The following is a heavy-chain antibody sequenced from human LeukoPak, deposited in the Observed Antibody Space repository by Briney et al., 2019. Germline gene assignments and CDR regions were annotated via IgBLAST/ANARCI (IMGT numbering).Heavy chain of an antibody. V-gene: IGHV3-48*03. CDR3: AKDTGGWSLT. Sequence: GGSLRLPCAASGFAFSGYEMYWVRQAPGKGLEWISYISDTGGAIHYADSVKGRFTISRDNAKNSLYLQMNSLRAEDTAVYYCAKDTGGWSLTWGQGTLVTVSS. J-gene: IGHJ5*02. CDR1: GFAFSGYE. D-gene: IGHD6-19*01. CDR2: ISDTGGAI.